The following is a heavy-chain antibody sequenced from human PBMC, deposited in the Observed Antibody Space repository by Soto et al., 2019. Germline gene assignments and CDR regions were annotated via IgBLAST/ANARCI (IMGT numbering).Heavy chain of an antibody. CDR2: ITSGGRSI. CDR3: VRRMASPDQ. Sequence: GGSLRLSCTASGFTFSDYEMNWVRQAPGKGLEWVSYITSGGRSIYYADSVKGRFTISRDNAENSLYLQMNSLRPEDTAVYYCVRRMASPDQWGQGTLVTVSS. J-gene: IGHJ4*02. D-gene: IGHD2-15*01. V-gene: IGHV3-48*03. CDR1: GFTFSDYE.